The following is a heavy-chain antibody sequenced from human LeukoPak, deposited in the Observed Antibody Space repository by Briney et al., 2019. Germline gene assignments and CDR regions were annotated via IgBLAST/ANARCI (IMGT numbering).Heavy chain of an antibody. V-gene: IGHV3-7*03. CDR3: ARDVIADTALVAY. D-gene: IGHD5-18*01. Sequence: GGSLRLSCAASGFTFSSYWMSWVRQAPGKGLEWVANIKQDGSEKYYVDSVKGRFTISRDNSKNTLYLQMNSLRAEDTAVYYCARDVIADTALVAYWGQGTLVTVSS. CDR1: GFTFSSYW. J-gene: IGHJ4*02. CDR2: IKQDGSEK.